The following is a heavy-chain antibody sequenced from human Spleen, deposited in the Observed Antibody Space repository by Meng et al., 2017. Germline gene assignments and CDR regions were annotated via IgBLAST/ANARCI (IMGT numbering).Heavy chain of an antibody. Sequence: ASVKVSCKPPGYAFTSYFIHWVRQAPGQGLEWMGGVDPEDGETIYAQNFQGRVTMTEDTSTDTAYMELSSLRSDDTAVYYCATHGLLLRVRYFYGVVVWGQGTTVTVSS. J-gene: IGHJ6*02. CDR3: ATHGLLLRVRYFYGVVV. D-gene: IGHD2-15*01. CDR1: GYAFTSYF. V-gene: IGHV1-24*01. CDR2: VDPEDGET.